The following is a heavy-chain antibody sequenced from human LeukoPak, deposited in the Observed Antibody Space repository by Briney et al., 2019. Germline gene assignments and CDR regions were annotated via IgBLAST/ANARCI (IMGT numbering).Heavy chain of an antibody. CDR2: INQDGSEK. V-gene: IGHV3-7*01. CDR3: ARAGVPASSDY. J-gene: IGHJ4*02. CDR1: GFTFSRYW. D-gene: IGHD2-2*01. Sequence: HTGGSLRLSCAASGFTFSRYWMSWVRQAPGKGLEWVASINQDGSEKYYVDSVKGRFTISRDNAKDSLYLQMNSLRAEDTAVYYCARAGVPASSDYWGQGTLVTVSS.